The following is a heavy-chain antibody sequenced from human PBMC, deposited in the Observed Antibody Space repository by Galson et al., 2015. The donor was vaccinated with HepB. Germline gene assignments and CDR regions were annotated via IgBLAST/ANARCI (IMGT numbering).Heavy chain of an antibody. D-gene: IGHD6-13*01. CDR1: GYTFTGYY. Sequence: SVKVSCKASGYTFTGYYMHWVRQAPGQGLEWMGWINPNSGGTNYAQKFQGRVTMTRDTSISTAYMELSRLRSDDTAVYYCARDRRQQLVRDYYYYYMDVWGKGTTVTVSS. CDR2: INPNSGGT. J-gene: IGHJ6*03. V-gene: IGHV1-2*02. CDR3: ARDRRQQLVRDYYYYYMDV.